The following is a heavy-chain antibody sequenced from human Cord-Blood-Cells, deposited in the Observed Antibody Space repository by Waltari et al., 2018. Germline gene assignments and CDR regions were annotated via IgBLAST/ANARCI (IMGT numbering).Heavy chain of an antibody. J-gene: IGHJ3*02. CDR1: GFTFSSYA. CDR3: AKNARGRGYSGYDGAFDI. Sequence: EVQLLESGGGLVQPGGSLRLSCAASGFTFSSYAMSWVRQAPGKGLEWVSAISGSGGSTDYADSVKGRFTISRDNSKNTLYLQMNSLRAEDTAVYYCAKNARGRGYSGYDGAFDIWGQGTMVTVSS. CDR2: ISGSGGST. V-gene: IGHV3-23*01. D-gene: IGHD5-12*01.